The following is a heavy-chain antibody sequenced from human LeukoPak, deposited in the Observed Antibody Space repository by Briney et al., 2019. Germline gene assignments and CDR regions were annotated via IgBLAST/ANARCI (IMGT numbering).Heavy chain of an antibody. CDR3: AKFSAFTSNWYKTPFDC. J-gene: IGHJ4*02. V-gene: IGHV3-23*01. Sequence: PGGSLRLSCAASGFIFGSCAMSWVCQSPGKGLEWVSAISPSGGSRYYADSVKGRFTISRDNSKNTLYLQMNSLRAEETAIYYCAKFSAFTSNWYKTPFDCWGQGTLVTVSS. CDR2: ISPSGGSR. CDR1: GFIFGSCA. D-gene: IGHD6-13*01.